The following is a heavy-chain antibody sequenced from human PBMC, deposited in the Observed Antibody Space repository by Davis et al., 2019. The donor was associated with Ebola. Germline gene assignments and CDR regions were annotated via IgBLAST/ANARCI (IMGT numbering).Heavy chain of an antibody. D-gene: IGHD3-3*01. Sequence: GESLKISCAASGFSLSTYNMHWVRQPTGKGLEWVSAIGTAGDTYYPGSVKGRFSISRDNAKNSLYLQMNSLRAEDTAVYYCARDGDFWSGYVLDYWGQGTLVTVSS. CDR1: GFSLSTYN. J-gene: IGHJ4*02. CDR3: ARDGDFWSGYVLDY. V-gene: IGHV3-13*01. CDR2: IGTAGDT.